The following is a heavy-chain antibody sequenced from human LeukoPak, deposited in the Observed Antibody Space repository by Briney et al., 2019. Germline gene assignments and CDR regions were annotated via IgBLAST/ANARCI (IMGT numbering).Heavy chain of an antibody. CDR1: GFTFSSYS. CDR3: ARDGSSWVYFDY. J-gene: IGHJ4*02. V-gene: IGHV3-30*04. Sequence: GGSLTLSCAASGFTFSSYSRHWVRQAPGKGLEGVAVISYDGSNKYYADSVKGGFTISRDNSKNTLYLQMNSLRAEDTAVYYCARDGSSWVYFDYWGQGTLVTVSS. D-gene: IGHD6-13*01. CDR2: ISYDGSNK.